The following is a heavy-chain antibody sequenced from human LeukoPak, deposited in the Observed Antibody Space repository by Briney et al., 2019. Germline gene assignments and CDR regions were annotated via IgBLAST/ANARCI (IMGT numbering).Heavy chain of an antibody. V-gene: IGHV3-48*01. CDR3: ARGHGGSYSY. J-gene: IGHJ4*02. Sequence: GGSLRLSCAASGLTFSSYSMNWVRQAPGKGLEWVSFISSLSGTRDYADSVRGRFTISRDNAKNSLYLHMDSLRSEDTAVYYCARGHGGSYSYWGQGTLVTVSS. CDR1: GLTFSSYS. D-gene: IGHD1-26*01. CDR2: ISSLSGTR.